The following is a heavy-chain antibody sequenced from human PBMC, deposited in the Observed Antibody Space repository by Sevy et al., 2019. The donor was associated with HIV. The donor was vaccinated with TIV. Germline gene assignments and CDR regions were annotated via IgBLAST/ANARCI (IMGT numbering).Heavy chain of an antibody. D-gene: IGHD2-15*01. CDR1: GFIFSGYV. J-gene: IGHJ6*02. Sequence: GGSLRLSCAASGFIFSGYVMSWVRQAPGKGLEWVSTISGSGGSTYYADSVKGRFAISRDNSKNTLDLEMNSLRAEDTAVYYCARDRPRGAPLYYYYGMDVWGQGTTVTVSS. CDR3: ARDRPRGAPLYYYYGMDV. V-gene: IGHV3-23*01. CDR2: ISGSGGST.